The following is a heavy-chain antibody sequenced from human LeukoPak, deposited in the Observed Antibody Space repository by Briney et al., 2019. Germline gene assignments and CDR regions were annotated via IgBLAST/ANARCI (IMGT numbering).Heavy chain of an antibody. D-gene: IGHD5-18*01. J-gene: IGHJ6*02. V-gene: IGHV4-34*01. CDR1: GGSFSGYY. Sequence: PSETLSLTCAVYGGSFSGYYWSWIRQPPGKGLEWIGEINHSGSTNYNPSLKSRVTISVDTSKNQFSLKLSSVTAADTAVYYCARQGGYSYGNYNYYGMDVWGQGTTVTVSS. CDR3: ARQGGYSYGNYNYYGMDV. CDR2: INHSGST.